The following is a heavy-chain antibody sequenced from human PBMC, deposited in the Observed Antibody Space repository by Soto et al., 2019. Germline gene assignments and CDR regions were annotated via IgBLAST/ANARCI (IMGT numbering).Heavy chain of an antibody. D-gene: IGHD3-16*02. CDR1: GGTFNTYA. Sequence: QVQLVQSETELKKPGSAVRVSCTASGGTFNTYAMNWVRQAPGQGLEWMGGILPMFDRPRYAQKFQGRVTITVDEPTTTAYMELSSLRSDDTVVYYCTRSIGSGGVIGGFDYWGKGTLVTVSS. V-gene: IGHV1-69*01. CDR2: ILPMFDRP. CDR3: TRSIGSGGVIGGFDY. J-gene: IGHJ4*02.